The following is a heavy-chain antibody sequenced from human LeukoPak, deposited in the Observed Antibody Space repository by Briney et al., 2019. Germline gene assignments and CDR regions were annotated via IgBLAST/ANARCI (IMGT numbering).Heavy chain of an antibody. V-gene: IGHV3-49*04. CDR2: IRSKAYGGTT. J-gene: IGHJ4*02. CDR1: GFTFGDYA. D-gene: IGHD2-2*01. Sequence: GGSLRLSCTASGFTFGDYAMTWVRQAPGKGLEWVGFIRSKAYGGTTEYAASVKGRFTISRDDSKSIAYLQMNSLKTEDTAVYHCSRNEQLLGFDYWGQGTLVTVSS. CDR3: SRNEQLLGFDY.